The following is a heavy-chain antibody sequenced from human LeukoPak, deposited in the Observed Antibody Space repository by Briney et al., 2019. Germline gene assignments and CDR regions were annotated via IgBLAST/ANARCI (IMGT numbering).Heavy chain of an antibody. CDR3: ARSAGSGVFDN. CDR1: GFTFTSYG. D-gene: IGHD6-19*01. V-gene: IGHV3-23*01. Sequence: AGSLRLSCAASGFTFTSYGMSWIRQAPGKGLEWISGISRSGGTTYNADSVKGRFTISRDNSKSTLYLQMNSLRCEDTAIYFCARSAGSGVFDNWGQGTLVTVSS. J-gene: IGHJ4*02. CDR2: ISRSGGTT.